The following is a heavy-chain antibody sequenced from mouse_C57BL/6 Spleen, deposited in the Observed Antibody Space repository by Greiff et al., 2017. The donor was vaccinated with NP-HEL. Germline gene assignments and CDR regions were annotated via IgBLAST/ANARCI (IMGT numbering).Heavy chain of an antibody. Sequence: VQLQQPGAELVRPGSSVKLSCKASGYTFTSYWMHWVKQRPIQGLEWIGNIDPSDSETHYNQKFKDKATLTVDKSSSTAYMQLSSLTSEDSAVYYCARVASSGSAWFAYCGQGTLVTVSA. CDR3: ARVASSGSAWFAY. J-gene: IGHJ3*01. V-gene: IGHV1-52*01. CDR1: GYTFTSYW. CDR2: IDPSDSET. D-gene: IGHD3-2*02.